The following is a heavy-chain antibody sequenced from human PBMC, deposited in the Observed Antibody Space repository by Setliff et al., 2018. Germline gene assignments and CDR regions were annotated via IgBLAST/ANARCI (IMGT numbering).Heavy chain of an antibody. V-gene: IGHV3-23*01. CDR1: GFSFSDYA. J-gene: IGHJ4*02. CDR3: AKDLSSNTAASYFFDL. CDR2: GSTGKT. D-gene: IGHD5-18*01. Sequence: ESLKISCAASGFSFSDYAMSWVRQAPRKGLEWVSGGSTGKTDYADSVQGRFTMSRDSSTNTLYLQMNSLRGEDTAVYYCAKDLSSNTAASYFFDLWGQGTQVTVSS.